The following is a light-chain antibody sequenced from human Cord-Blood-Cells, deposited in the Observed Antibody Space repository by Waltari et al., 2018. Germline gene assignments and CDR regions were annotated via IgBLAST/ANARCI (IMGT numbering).Light chain of an antibody. V-gene: IGLV2-23*01. CDR2: EGS. CDR1: SSDVGSYNL. Sequence: QSALTQPASVSGSPGQSLTISCTGTSSDVGSYNLVSWYQQHPGKAPKLMIYEGSKRPSGVSKRFSGANAGNTAYLTISGLQAEDDADYYGCSYAGSSSYVFGTGTKVTVL. J-gene: IGLJ1*01. CDR3: CSYAGSSSYV.